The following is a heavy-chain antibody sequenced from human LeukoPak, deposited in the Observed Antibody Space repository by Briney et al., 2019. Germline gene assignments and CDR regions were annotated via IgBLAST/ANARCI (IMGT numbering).Heavy chain of an antibody. J-gene: IGHJ1*01. Sequence: SETLSLTCTVSGYSISSGYYWGWIRQPPGKGLEWIGSIYHSGSTYYNPSLKSRVTISVDTSKNQFSLKLSSVTAADTAVYYCARVYYDSSGYYHTEYFQHWGQGTLVTVSS. CDR3: ARVYYDSSGYYHTEYFQH. CDR2: IYHSGST. D-gene: IGHD3-22*01. CDR1: GYSISSGYY. V-gene: IGHV4-38-2*02.